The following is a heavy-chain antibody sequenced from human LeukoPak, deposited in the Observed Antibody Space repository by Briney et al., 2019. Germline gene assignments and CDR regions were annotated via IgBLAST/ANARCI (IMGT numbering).Heavy chain of an antibody. V-gene: IGHV4-39*07. J-gene: IGHJ4*02. D-gene: IGHD6-13*01. CDR1: GGSISSSSYY. Sequence: PSETLSLTCTVSGGSISSSSYYWGWIRQPPGKGLEWIGSIYTSGSTNYNPSLKSRVTMSVDTSKNQFSLKLSSVTAADTAVYYCARELGSYSSSWREWGQGTLVTVSS. CDR2: IYTSGST. CDR3: ARELGSYSSSWRE.